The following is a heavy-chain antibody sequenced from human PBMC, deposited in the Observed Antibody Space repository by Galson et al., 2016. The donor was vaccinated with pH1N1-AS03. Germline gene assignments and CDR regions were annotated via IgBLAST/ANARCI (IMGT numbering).Heavy chain of an antibody. V-gene: IGHV3-23*01. CDR1: GFKISTYA. J-gene: IGHJ5*02. D-gene: IGHD3-10*01. Sequence: SLRLSCAGSGFKISTYAINWVRQAPGKGLEWVTGISDSSRGGNIYYADSVKGRFTISRDTSKNTLYLQMNSLRGEDTAVYYCVTHGAWGQGALVTVSS. CDR3: VTHGA. CDR2: ISDSSRGGNI.